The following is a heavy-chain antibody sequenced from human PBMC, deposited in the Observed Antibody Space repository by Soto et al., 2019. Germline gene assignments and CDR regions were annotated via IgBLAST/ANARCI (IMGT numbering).Heavy chain of an antibody. CDR3: AKSDYDSSGYYGPFDY. CDR2: ISGGGGST. V-gene: IGHV3-23*01. J-gene: IGHJ4*02. D-gene: IGHD3-22*01. CDR1: GFTFSSYA. Sequence: GGSLRLSCAASGFTFSSYAMSWVRQAPGKELEWVSAISGGGGSTYYADSVKGRFTISRDNSKNTLCLQMNSLRAEDTAVYYCAKSDYDSSGYYGPFDYWGQGTQVTVSS.